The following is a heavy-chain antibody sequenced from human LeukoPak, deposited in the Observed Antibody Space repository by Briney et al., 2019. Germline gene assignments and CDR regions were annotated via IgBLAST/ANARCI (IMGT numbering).Heavy chain of an antibody. CDR1: GFTFSSYV. J-gene: IGHJ4*02. V-gene: IGHV3-23*01. Sequence: GGSLRLSCAASGFTFSSYVMSWVRQAPGKGLEWVSSIAISGISYYRDSVRGRYTISRDNSKNTLYLQMNSLRPEDTAIYYCAKGGIGSSSGLDSWGQGTLVTVSS. CDR2: IAISGIS. D-gene: IGHD5-18*01. CDR3: AKGGIGSSSGLDS.